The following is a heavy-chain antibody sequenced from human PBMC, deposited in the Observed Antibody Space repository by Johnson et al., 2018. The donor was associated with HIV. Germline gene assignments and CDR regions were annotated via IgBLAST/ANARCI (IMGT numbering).Heavy chain of an antibody. CDR2: ISSSTSTI. Sequence: VQLVESGGGVVQPGRSLRLSCAASGFTFSSYAMHWVRQAPGKGLDWVTYISSSTSTIYYADSVKGRFTISRDNAKNSLYLQMNSLRAEDTAVYYCARVGGDVWFGEAPLDVFEIWGQGTMGTVSS. J-gene: IGHJ3*02. CDR1: GFTFSSYA. V-gene: IGHV3-48*04. D-gene: IGHD3-10*01. CDR3: ARVGGDVWFGEAPLDVFEI.